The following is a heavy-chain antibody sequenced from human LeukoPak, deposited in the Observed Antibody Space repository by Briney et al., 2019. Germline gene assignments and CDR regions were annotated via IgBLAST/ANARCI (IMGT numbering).Heavy chain of an antibody. CDR1: GDSITNYF. J-gene: IGHJ4*02. Sequence: PSETLSLTCTVSGDSITNYFWSWIRQPPGKGREWIGYIYYIGNTNYQRSLKSRVTMSVDTSTNQFSLRLRSVTAADAGVYYGARGGVASSAYYFDYWGRGTLVTVSS. D-gene: IGHD3-16*01. V-gene: IGHV4-59*01. CDR3: ARGGVASSAYYFDY. CDR2: IYYIGNT.